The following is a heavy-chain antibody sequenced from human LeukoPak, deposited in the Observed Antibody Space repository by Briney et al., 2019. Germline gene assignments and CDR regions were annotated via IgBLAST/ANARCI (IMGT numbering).Heavy chain of an antibody. V-gene: IGHV1-18*01. Sequence: ASVKVSCKASGYAFTTYGFSWVRQAPGQGLEWMGWISAYNGNTNYAQKFQGRVTMTTDTSTSTAYMDLRSLRSDDTAVYYCARDGHSSGWYEVWFDPWGQGTLVTVSS. J-gene: IGHJ5*02. CDR2: ISAYNGNT. CDR3: ARDGHSSGWYEVWFDP. D-gene: IGHD6-19*01. CDR1: GYAFTTYG.